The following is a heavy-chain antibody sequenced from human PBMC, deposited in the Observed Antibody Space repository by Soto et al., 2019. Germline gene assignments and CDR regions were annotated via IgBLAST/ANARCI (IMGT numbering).Heavy chain of an antibody. D-gene: IGHD3-10*01. V-gene: IGHV5-51*01. J-gene: IGHJ4*02. Sequence: GESLKISCKGSGYSFTSYWIGWVRQMPGKGLEWMGIIYPGDSDTRYSPSFQGQVTISADKSISTAYLQWSSLKASDTAMYYCGRLNYYYGSGSYYGPFDYWGQGTLVTVSS. CDR3: GRLNYYYGSGSYYGPFDY. CDR2: IYPGDSDT. CDR1: GYSFTSYW.